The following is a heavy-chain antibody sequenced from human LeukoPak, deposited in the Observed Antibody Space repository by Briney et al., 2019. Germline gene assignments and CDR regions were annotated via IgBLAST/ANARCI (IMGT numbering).Heavy chain of an antibody. CDR3: ARASRGETTFL. CDR1: GFTFSNAW. V-gene: IGHV3-7*01. D-gene: IGHD4-17*01. CDR2: IKQDGSEK. J-gene: IGHJ4*02. Sequence: GGSLRLSCAASGFTFSNAWMSWVRQAPGKGLEWVASIKQDGSEKSYVGSVKGRFTMSRDNAENSLYLQMNNLRAEDTAVYYCARASRGETTFLWGQGTLVTVSS.